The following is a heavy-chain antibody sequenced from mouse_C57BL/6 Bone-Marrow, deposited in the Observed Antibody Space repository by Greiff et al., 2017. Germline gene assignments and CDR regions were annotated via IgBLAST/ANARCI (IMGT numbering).Heavy chain of an antibody. CDR2: IDPENGDT. J-gene: IGHJ4*01. Sequence: EVQLQHSGAELVRPGASVKLSCTASGFNIKDDYMHWVKQRPEQGLEWIGWIDPENGDTEYASKFQGKATITADTSSNTAYLQLSSLTSEDTAVYYCLYYDYDPYAMDYWGQGTSVTVSS. CDR3: LYYDYDPYAMDY. CDR1: GFNIKDDY. V-gene: IGHV14-4*01. D-gene: IGHD2-4*01.